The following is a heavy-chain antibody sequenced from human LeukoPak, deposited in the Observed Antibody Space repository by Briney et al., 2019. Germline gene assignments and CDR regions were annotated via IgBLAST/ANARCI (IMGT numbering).Heavy chain of an antibody. D-gene: IGHD3-22*01. CDR2: ISWNSGSI. J-gene: IGHJ4*02. V-gene: IGHV3-9*01. CDR1: GFTFDDYA. CDR3: TRDPDYDSSGYRDY. Sequence: GRSLRLSCAASGFTFDDYAMHWVRQAPGKGLEWVSGISWNSGSIGYADSVKGRFTISRDNAKNSLYLQMNSLKTEDTAVYYCTRDPDYDSSGYRDYWGQGTLVTVSS.